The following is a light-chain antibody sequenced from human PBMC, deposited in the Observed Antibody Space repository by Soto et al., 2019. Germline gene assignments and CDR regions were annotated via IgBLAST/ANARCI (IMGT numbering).Light chain of an antibody. V-gene: IGKV1-5*03. CDR3: QQYINRWT. Sequence: DIQMTQSPSTLSASVGDRVTITCRASQSISTWLAWYQQKPGKAPKLLIYKASSLESGVPSRFSGSGSGTEFTLTISSLQPDDFLTYYCQQYINRWTFGQGTKVEIQ. CDR1: QSISTW. J-gene: IGKJ1*01. CDR2: KAS.